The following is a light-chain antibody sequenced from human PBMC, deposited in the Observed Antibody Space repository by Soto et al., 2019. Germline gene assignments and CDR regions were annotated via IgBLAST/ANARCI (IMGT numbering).Light chain of an antibody. CDR2: AAS. V-gene: IGKV1-9*01. CDR3: QQFYSYPLT. CDR1: QGISSY. J-gene: IGKJ4*01. Sequence: DIQLTQSPSFLSASVGDRVTITGRASQGISSYLAWYQQKPGKAPKLLIYAASTLQSGVPSRFSGSGSGTEFTLTISSLQPEDFATYYCQQFYSYPLTFGGGTKVEIK.